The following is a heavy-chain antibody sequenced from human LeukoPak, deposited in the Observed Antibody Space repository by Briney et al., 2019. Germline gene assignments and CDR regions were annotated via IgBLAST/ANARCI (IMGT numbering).Heavy chain of an antibody. Sequence: ASVKVSCKASGYTFTSYAMNWVRQAPGQGLEWMGRIIPILGIANYAQKFQGRVTITADKSTSTAYMELSSLRSEDTAVYYCARGALEVGGLAYCGGDCSVIFDYWGQGTLVTVSS. J-gene: IGHJ4*02. D-gene: IGHD2-21*02. CDR1: GYTFTSYA. V-gene: IGHV1-69*04. CDR2: IIPILGIA. CDR3: ARGALEVGGLAYCGGDCSVIFDY.